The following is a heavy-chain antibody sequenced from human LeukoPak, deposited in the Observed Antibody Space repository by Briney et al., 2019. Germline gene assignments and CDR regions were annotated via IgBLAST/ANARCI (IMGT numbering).Heavy chain of an antibody. CDR3: AKPAYSSSWFGDGFDY. V-gene: IGHV3-30*02. D-gene: IGHD6-13*01. J-gene: IGHJ4*02. CDR2: IRYDGSNK. CDR1: GFNFDNFA. Sequence: PGGSLRLSCVVSGFNFDNFAMHWVRQPLGKGLEWVAFIRYDGSNKYYADSVKGRFTISRDNSKNTLYLQMNSLGAEDTAVYYCAKPAYSSSWFGDGFDYWGQGTLVTVSS.